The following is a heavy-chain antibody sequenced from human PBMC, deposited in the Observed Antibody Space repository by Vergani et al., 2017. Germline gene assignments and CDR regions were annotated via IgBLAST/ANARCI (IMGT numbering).Heavy chain of an antibody. CDR1: GFTFSSYS. Sequence: EVQLVESGGGLVKPGGSLRLSCAASGFTFSSYSMNWVRQAPGKGLEWVSSISSSSSYIYYADSVKGRFTISRDNAKNSLYLQMNSQRAEDTAVYYCARGVRGYDSYWGQGTLVTVSS. D-gene: IGHD5-12*01. V-gene: IGHV3-21*01. J-gene: IGHJ4*02. CDR2: ISSSSSYI. CDR3: ARGVRGYDSY.